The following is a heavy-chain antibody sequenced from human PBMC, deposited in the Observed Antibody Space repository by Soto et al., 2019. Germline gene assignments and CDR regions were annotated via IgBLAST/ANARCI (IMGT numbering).Heavy chain of an antibody. CDR2: TYYRSKWYN. D-gene: IGHD6-19*01. V-gene: IGHV6-1*01. CDR1: GDSVSSNSAA. J-gene: IGHJ5*02. CDR3: VRDRGLAVAGTGGGWFDP. Sequence: PSQTLSLTCVISGDSVSSNSAAWNWIRQSPSRGLEWLGRTYYRSKWYNDYAVSVKSRITINPDTSKNQFSLQLNSVTPEDTAVYYCVRDRGLAVAGTGGGWFDPWGQGTLVTVSS.